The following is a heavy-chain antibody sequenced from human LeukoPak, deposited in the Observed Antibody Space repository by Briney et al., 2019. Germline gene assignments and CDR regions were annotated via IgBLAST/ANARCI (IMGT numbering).Heavy chain of an antibody. CDR2: IYYSGST. V-gene: IGHV4-61*08. CDR1: GGSISSGGYS. CDR3: ARLTYYYDKYWFDP. Sequence: PSETLSLTCAVSGGSISSGGYSWSWIRQPPGKGLEWIGYIYYSGSTNYNPSLKSRVTMSVDTSKNQFSLKLSSVTAADTAVYYCARLTYYYDKYWFDPWGQGTLVTVSS. J-gene: IGHJ5*02. D-gene: IGHD3-22*01.